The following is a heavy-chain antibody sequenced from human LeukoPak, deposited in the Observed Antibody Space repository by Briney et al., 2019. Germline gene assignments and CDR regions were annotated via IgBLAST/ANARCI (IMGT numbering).Heavy chain of an antibody. CDR1: GFIFSNYW. V-gene: IGHV3-7*01. J-gene: IGHJ6*02. CDR3: ARAPVVPAAHSPIVYYYYGMDV. Sequence: PGGSLRLSCAASGFIFSNYWMSWVRQAPGKGPEWVANIETNGGEKYYVDSVRGRFTISRDNAKNSLYLQMNSLRAEDTAVYYCARAPVVPAAHSPIVYYYYGMDVWDQGTTVTVSS. D-gene: IGHD2-2*01. CDR2: IETNGGEK.